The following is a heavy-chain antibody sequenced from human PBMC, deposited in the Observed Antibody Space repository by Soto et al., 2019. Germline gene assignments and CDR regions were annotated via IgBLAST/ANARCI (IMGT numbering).Heavy chain of an antibody. CDR1: GFSFSINGVA. J-gene: IGHJ5*01. V-gene: IGHV2-5*02. CDR2: IYWDDDQ. Sequence: QITLKESGPTLVKPTQTLTLTCTFSGFSFSINGVAVGWIRQPPGQALEWLALIYWDDDQRYNPSLKNRLTITKDTSRNQVVLTMTNMDHVDTATYYCAHKRDVSRGFKSWGQGTLVTVSS. CDR3: AHKRDVSRGFKS.